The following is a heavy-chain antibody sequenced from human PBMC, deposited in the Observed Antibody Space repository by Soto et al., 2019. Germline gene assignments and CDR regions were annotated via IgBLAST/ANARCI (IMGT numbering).Heavy chain of an antibody. D-gene: IGHD1-26*01. CDR2: ISSGSAYI. Sequence: EVQVVESGGGLVKPGGSLRLSCTFTFSMYSMNWVRQAPGKGLEWVASISSGSAYINYAESVKGRFTISRDNAKNSLHLQMNRLRAEDTAIYHCARDQGGSYDSWFDPWGQGTLVTVSS. CDR1: TFSMYS. V-gene: IGHV3-21*06. J-gene: IGHJ5*02. CDR3: ARDQGGSYDSWFDP.